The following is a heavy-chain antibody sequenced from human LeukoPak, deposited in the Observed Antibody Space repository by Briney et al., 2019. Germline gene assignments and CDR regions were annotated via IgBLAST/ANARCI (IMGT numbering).Heavy chain of an antibody. CDR3: FGSGYPFFDY. CDR1: GGTFSSYA. J-gene: IGHJ4*02. Sequence: ASVKVSCKASGGTFSSYAISWVRQAPGQGLEWMGGIIPIFGTANYAQKFQGRVTITADKSTSTAYMELSSLRSEDTAVYYCFGSGYPFFDYWGQGTLVTVSS. V-gene: IGHV1-69*06. CDR2: IIPIFGTA. D-gene: IGHD3-22*01.